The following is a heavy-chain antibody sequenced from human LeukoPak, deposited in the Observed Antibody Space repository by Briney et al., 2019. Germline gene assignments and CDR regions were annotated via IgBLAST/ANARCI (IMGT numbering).Heavy chain of an antibody. V-gene: IGHV5-51*01. CDR2: IYPGDSDT. J-gene: IGHJ4*02. D-gene: IGHD5-24*01. Sequence: GESLKISCKGSGYSFISYWIGWVRQMPGKGLEWMGIIYPGDSDTTYSPSFQGQVTISADKSISTAYLQWSSLKASDTAMYHCARGLGRWLKLSVFDYWGQGTLVTVSS. CDR3: ARGLGRWLKLSVFDY. CDR1: GYSFISYW.